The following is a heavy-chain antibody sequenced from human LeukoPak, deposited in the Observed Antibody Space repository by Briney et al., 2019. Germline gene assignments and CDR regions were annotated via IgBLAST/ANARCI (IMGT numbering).Heavy chain of an antibody. V-gene: IGHV4-34*01. Sequence: KASETLSLTCAVYGGSFSGYYWSWIRQPPGKGLEWIGEINHSGSTNYNPSLKGRVTISVDTSKNQFSLKLSSVTAADTAVYYCARGMVGYSGYDPNLRFDYWGQGTLVTVSS. CDR3: ARGMVGYSGYDPNLRFDY. J-gene: IGHJ4*02. D-gene: IGHD5-12*01. CDR2: INHSGST. CDR1: GGSFSGYY.